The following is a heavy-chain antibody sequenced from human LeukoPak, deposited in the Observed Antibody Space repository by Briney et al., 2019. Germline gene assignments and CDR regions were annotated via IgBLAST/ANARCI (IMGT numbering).Heavy chain of an antibody. D-gene: IGHD6-13*01. Sequence: ASVKVSCKASGYTFTSYGISWVRQAPGQGLEWMGWISAYNGNTNYAQKLQGRVTMTTDTSTSTDYMELRSLRSDDTAVYYCARDTAEKIAAAGTEWFDPWGQGTLVTVSS. V-gene: IGHV1-18*01. CDR1: GYTFTSYG. CDR3: ARDTAEKIAAAGTEWFDP. J-gene: IGHJ5*02. CDR2: ISAYNGNT.